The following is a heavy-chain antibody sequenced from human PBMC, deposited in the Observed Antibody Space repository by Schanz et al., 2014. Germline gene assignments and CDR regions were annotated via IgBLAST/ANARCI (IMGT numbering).Heavy chain of an antibody. V-gene: IGHV1-18*01. CDR1: GYTFNNHG. CDR3: ARGIPYCSSTSCSGLDAYDV. Sequence: QVQLVQSGGEVKKPGASATVSCKASGYTFNNHGISWVRQAPGQGLEWMGIINPSGGSTSYAQKFQGRVTMTTDTSTSTAYMELRNVRYDDTAMYYCARGIPYCSSTSCSGLDAYDVWGQGTTVTVSS. J-gene: IGHJ3*01. D-gene: IGHD2-2*01. CDR2: INPSGGST.